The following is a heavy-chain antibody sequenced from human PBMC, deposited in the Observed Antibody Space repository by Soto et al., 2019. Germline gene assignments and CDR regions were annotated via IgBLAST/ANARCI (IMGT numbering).Heavy chain of an antibody. CDR3: ARVGTGYISSSPHVFDY. Sequence: QVQLVQSGAEVKTPGASVRVSCTASGYTFINYGITWVRQAPGQGIEWMGWISAYNGNTNYEDNLQDRITMTTDSSTSTVSIEVRNLRSDDTAVYYCARVGTGYISSSPHVFDYWGQGSLITVSS. V-gene: IGHV1-18*01. D-gene: IGHD6-6*01. CDR2: ISAYNGNT. J-gene: IGHJ4*02. CDR1: GYTFINYG.